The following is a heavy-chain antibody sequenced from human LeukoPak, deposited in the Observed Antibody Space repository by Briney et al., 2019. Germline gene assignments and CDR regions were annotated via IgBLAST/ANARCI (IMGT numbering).Heavy chain of an antibody. J-gene: IGHJ5*02. CDR1: GFTFNKYG. D-gene: IGHD5-18*01. V-gene: IGHV3-30*02. CDR2: IRFDGSHK. Sequence: PGGSLRLSCAASGFTFNKYGMFWFRQAPGKGLDWVSFIRFDGSHKYYSDSVKSRCTISRDNSKNTRYFQMDSARAEDTAAYYTAKDGWGYRHNWFDPWGQGTLVTVSS. CDR3: AKDGWGYRHNWFDP.